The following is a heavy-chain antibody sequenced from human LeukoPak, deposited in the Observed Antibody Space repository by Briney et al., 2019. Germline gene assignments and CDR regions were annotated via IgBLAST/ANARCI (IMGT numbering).Heavy chain of an antibody. V-gene: IGHV3-48*01. CDR2: ISSSSSTI. CDR1: GFTFSSYS. CDR3: ARGGRHYYDFWSGYYLDY. D-gene: IGHD3-3*01. Sequence: PGGSLRLSCAASGFTFSSYSMNWVRQAPGKGLEWVSYISSSSSTIYYADSVKGRFTISRDNSKNTLYLQMNSLRAEDTAVYYCARGGRHYYDFWSGYYLDYWGQGTLVTVSS. J-gene: IGHJ4*02.